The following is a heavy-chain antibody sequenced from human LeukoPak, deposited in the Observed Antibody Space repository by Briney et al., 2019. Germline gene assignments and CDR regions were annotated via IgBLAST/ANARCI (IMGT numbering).Heavy chain of an antibody. Sequence: PETLSLTCTVSGGSISSSSYYWGWIRQPPGKGLEWIGSIYYSGSTYYNPSLKSRVTISVDTSKNQFSLKLSSVTAADTAVYYCARDGRSYFDYWGQGTLVTVSS. J-gene: IGHJ4*02. V-gene: IGHV4-39*07. CDR2: IYYSGST. D-gene: IGHD1-26*01. CDR3: ARDGRSYFDY. CDR1: GGSISSSSYY.